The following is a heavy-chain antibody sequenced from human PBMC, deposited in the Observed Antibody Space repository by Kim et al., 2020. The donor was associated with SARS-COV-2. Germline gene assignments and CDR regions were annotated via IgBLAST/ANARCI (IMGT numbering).Heavy chain of an antibody. CDR1: GFTLNTYW. V-gene: IGHV3-74*01. D-gene: IGHD3-10*02. J-gene: IGHJ6*02. CDR3: ARGMFASGLDV. CDR2: INTGGSST. Sequence: GGSLRLSCVASGFTLNTYWINWVRQAPGKGLVWVSRINTGGSSTHYADSVKGRFTMSRDNAENTVILQMHSLRAEDTAVYYCARGMFASGLDVWGQGTTVTISS.